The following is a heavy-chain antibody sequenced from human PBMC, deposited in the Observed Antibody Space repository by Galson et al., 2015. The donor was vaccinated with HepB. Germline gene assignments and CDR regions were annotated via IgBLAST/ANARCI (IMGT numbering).Heavy chain of an antibody. D-gene: IGHD6-19*01. CDR2: INQYGSEK. Sequence: SLRLSCAASDFTFSTNWMTWVRQAPGKGLEWVANINQYGSEKYYVDSVKGRFTISRDNAKNSLYLQMNSLRADDTAMYYCAKGSGSGWYFWGQGTLVTVSS. CDR3: AKGSGSGWYF. V-gene: IGHV3-7*01. CDR1: DFTFSTNW. J-gene: IGHJ4*02.